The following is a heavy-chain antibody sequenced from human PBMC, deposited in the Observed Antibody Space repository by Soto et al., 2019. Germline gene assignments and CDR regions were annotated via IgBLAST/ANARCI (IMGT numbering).Heavy chain of an antibody. CDR1: GFTFSNYW. V-gene: IGHV3-7*01. CDR2: MKKDGSQK. Sequence: EVQLVESGGGLVQPGGSLRLSCVASGFTFSNYWMSWVRQGPGKGLEWVANMKKDGSQKYYVDSVKGRFTISRDNARNSLYLQMNSLRVEDTAVYYCARDWFDAWGQGSLVTVSS. J-gene: IGHJ5*02. CDR3: ARDWFDA.